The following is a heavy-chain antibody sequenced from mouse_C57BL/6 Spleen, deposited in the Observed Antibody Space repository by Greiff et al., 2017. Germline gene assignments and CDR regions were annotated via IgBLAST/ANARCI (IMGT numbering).Heavy chain of an antibody. CDR3: ARAPIYYDYVATGYFDV. CDR2: IYPGDGDT. CDR1: GYAFSSSW. V-gene: IGHV1-82*01. Sequence: VQLQQSGPELVKPGASVKISCKASGYAFSSSWMNWVKQRPGKGLEWIGRIYPGDGDTNYNGKFKGKATLTADKSSSTAYMQLSSLTSEDSAVYFCARAPIYYDYVATGYFDVWGTGTTVTVSS. D-gene: IGHD2-4*01. J-gene: IGHJ1*03.